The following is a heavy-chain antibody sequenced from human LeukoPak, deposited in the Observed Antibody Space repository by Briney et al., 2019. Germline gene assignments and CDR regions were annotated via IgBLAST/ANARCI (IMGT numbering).Heavy chain of an antibody. D-gene: IGHD6-19*01. CDR1: GFTFSSYA. CDR3: AKGPRASGWTYFDY. Sequence: WGSLRLSCAASGFTFSSYAMSWVRQAPRQGLEWVSVISGSGGSTYSAESVKGRFTISRDNSKNTLYLQMNSLRVEDKAVYYCAKGPRASGWTYFDYWGQGTLVTVSS. CDR2: ISGSGGST. V-gene: IGHV3-23*01. J-gene: IGHJ4*02.